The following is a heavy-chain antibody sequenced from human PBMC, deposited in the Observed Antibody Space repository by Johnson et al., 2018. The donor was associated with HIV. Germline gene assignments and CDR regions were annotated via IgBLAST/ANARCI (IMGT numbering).Heavy chain of an antibody. V-gene: IGHV3-30*14. D-gene: IGHD3-22*01. CDR2: ISYDGSNK. J-gene: IGHJ3*01. CDR3: ARDTYYYDRSGYLTRPRAFDV. CDR1: GFTFSSFA. Sequence: QVQLVESGGGVVQPGTSLRLSCAASGFTFSSFAMHWVRQAPGKGLEWMAFISYDGSNKYFTDSVRGRFTISRDNSKNTLYAQMDSLRAEDKAVYYCARDTYYYDRSGYLTRPRAFDVWGQGTMVTVSS.